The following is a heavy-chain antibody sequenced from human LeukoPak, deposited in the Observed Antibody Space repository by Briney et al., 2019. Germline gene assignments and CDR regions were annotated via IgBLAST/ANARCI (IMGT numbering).Heavy chain of an antibody. CDR3: ARWDYYDSSGYCY. CDR2: ADPEDGET. D-gene: IGHD3-22*01. V-gene: IGHV1-69-2*01. CDR1: GYTFTDYY. J-gene: IGHJ4*02. Sequence: ASVKVSCKVSGYTFTDYYMHWVQQAPGKGLEWMGLADPEDGETIYAEKFQGRVTITADTSTDTAYMELSSLRSEDTAVYYCARWDYYDSSGYCYWGQGTLVTVSS.